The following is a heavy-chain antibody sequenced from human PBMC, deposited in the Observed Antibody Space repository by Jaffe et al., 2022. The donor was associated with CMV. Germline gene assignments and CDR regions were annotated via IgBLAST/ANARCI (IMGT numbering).Heavy chain of an antibody. CDR1: GVSISSYY. J-gene: IGHJ5*02. V-gene: IGHV4-59*01. Sequence: QVQLQESGPGLVKPSETLSLTCTVSGVSISSYYWSWIRQPPGKGLEWIGYIYYSGSTNYNPSLKSRVTISVDTSKNQFSLKLSSVTAADTAVYYCARTVEMGLGWFDPWGQGTLVTVSS. CDR3: ARTVEMGLGWFDP. CDR2: IYYSGST. D-gene: IGHD4-4*01.